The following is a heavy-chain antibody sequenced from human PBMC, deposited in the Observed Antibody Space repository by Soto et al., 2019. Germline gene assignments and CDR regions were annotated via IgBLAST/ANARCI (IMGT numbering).Heavy chain of an antibody. D-gene: IGHD3-10*01. CDR1: GFTFDDYA. V-gene: IGHV3-9*01. J-gene: IGHJ5*02. Sequence: GGSLRLSCAASGFTFDDYAMHWVRQAPGMGLEWVSGISWNSGIIAYADSVKGRFTISRDTAKNSLYLQMNSLRAEDTALYYCARGIRGSGASNWFDPWGQGTLVTVSS. CDR2: ISWNSGII. CDR3: ARGIRGSGASNWFDP.